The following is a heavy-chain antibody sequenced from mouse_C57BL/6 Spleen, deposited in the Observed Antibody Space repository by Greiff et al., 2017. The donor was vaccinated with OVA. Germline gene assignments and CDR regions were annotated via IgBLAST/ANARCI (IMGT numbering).Heavy chain of an antibody. CDR3: ARNWDEYYFDD. Sequence: QVQLQQPGAELVRPGSSVKLSCKASGYTFTSYWMDWVKQRPGQGLEWIGNIYPSDSETHYNQKFKDKATLTVDKSSSTAYMQLSSLTSEDSAVYYCARNWDEYYFDDWGKGTTLTVSS. J-gene: IGHJ2*01. CDR2: IYPSDSET. CDR1: GYTFTSYW. D-gene: IGHD4-1*01. V-gene: IGHV1-61*01.